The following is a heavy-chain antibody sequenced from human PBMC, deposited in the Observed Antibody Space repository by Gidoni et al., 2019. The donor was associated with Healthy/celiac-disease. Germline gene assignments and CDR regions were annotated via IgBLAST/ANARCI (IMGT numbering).Heavy chain of an antibody. CDR1: GHTFTSYG. D-gene: IGHD4-17*01. J-gene: IGHJ5*02. CDR3: ARDPRDYGSPVWFDP. Sequence: QVQPVQSGAEVKKPRASVKVSCKASGHTFTSYGINWVRQAPGQGLEWMGWISAYNGNTNYAQKLQGRVTMTTDTSTSTAYMELRSLRSDDTAVYYCARDPRDYGSPVWFDPWGQGTLVTVSS. CDR2: ISAYNGNT. V-gene: IGHV1-18*01.